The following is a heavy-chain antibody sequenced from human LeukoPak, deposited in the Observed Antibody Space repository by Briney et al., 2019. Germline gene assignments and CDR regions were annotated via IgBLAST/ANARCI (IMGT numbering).Heavy chain of an antibody. J-gene: IGHJ6*02. CDR1: GYTFTSYD. V-gene: IGHV1-8*01. CDR2: MNPNSGNT. CDR3: ARGLAIFGVVEYYYGMDV. D-gene: IGHD3-3*01. Sequence: ASVKVSCKASGYTFTSYDINWVRQATGQGLEWVGWMNPNSGNTGYAQKFQGRVTMTRNTSISTAYMELSSLRSEDTAVYYCARGLAIFGVVEYYYGMDVWGQGTTVTVSS.